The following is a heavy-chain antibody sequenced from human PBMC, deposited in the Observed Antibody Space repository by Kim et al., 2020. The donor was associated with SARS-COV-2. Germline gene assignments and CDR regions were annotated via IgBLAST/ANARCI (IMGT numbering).Heavy chain of an antibody. CDR2: IWYDGSNK. Sequence: GGSLRLSCAAYGFTFSSYGMHWVRQAPGKGLEWVAVIWYDGSNKYYADSVKGRFTISRDNSKNTLYLQMNSLRAEDTAVYYCAKDLGTPITVYGMDVWGQGTTVTVSS. CDR3: AKDLGTPITVYGMDV. CDR1: GFTFSSYG. D-gene: IGHD3-16*01. J-gene: IGHJ6*02. V-gene: IGHV3-33*06.